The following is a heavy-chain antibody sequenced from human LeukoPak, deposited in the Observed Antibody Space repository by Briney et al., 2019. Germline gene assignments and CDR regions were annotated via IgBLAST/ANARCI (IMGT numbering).Heavy chain of an antibody. CDR2: IYYSGST. CDR1: GDSISSYY. CDR3: ARNDGVWDLLNPDY. Sequence: PSETLSLTCTVSGDSISSYYWSWIRQPPGKGLEWIGYIYYSGSTNYNPSLKSRVTISVDTSKNQFSLKLSSVTAADTAVYYCARNDGVWDLLNPDYWGQGTLVTVSS. D-gene: IGHD1-26*01. V-gene: IGHV4-59*01. J-gene: IGHJ4*02.